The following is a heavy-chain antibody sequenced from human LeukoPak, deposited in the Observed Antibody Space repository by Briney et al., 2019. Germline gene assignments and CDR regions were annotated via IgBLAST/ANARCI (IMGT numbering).Heavy chain of an antibody. CDR2: ISYNGGNK. J-gene: IGHJ4*02. V-gene: IGHV3-30*18. CDR3: AKESGSGWSPLDH. D-gene: IGHD6-19*01. CDR1: GFTFRNYG. Sequence: GGSLRLSCVVSGFTFRNYGIHWVRQAPGKGLEWVAMISYNGGNKHYSDSVKGRFTISRDNSKNTLDLEMDSLRADDTAVYYCAKESGSGWSPLDHWGQGTLVTVSS.